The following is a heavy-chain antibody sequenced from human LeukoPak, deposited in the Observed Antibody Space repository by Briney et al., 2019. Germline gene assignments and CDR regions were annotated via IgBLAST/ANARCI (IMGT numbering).Heavy chain of an antibody. D-gene: IGHD2-15*01. J-gene: IGHJ4*02. CDR2: IWYDGSNK. V-gene: IGHV3-33*01. Sequence: GGSLRLSCAASGFTFSSYGMHWVRQAPGKGLEWVAVIWYDGSNKYYADSVKGRFTISRDNSKNTLYLQMNSLRAEDTAVYYCAREAARTRPFDYSGQGTLVTVSS. CDR3: AREAARTRPFDY. CDR1: GFTFSSYG.